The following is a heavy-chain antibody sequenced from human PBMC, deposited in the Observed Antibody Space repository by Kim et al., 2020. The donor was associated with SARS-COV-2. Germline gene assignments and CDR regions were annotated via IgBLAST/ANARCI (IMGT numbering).Heavy chain of an antibody. CDR2: IYYSGST. V-gene: IGHV4-39*01. J-gene: IGHJ4*02. CDR1: GGSISSSSYY. Sequence: SETLSLTCTVSGGSISSSSYYWGWIRQPPGKGLEWIGSIYYSGSTYYNPSLKSRVTISVDTSKNQFSLKLSSVTAADTAVYYCARRGIVTTISTFDYWGQGTLVTVSS. D-gene: IGHD2-21*02. CDR3: ARRGIVTTISTFDY.